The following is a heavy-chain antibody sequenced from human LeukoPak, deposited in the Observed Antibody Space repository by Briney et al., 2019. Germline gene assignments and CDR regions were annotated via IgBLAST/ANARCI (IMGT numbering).Heavy chain of an antibody. V-gene: IGHV3-21*01. Sequence: KPGGSLRLSCAASGFTFSSYSMNWVRQAPGKGLEGVSSISSSSSYIYYADSVKGRFTISRDNAKNSLYLQMNSLRAEDTAVYYCARALGGSTGAFDIWGQGTMVTVSS. D-gene: IGHD3-16*01. CDR3: ARALGGSTGAFDI. J-gene: IGHJ3*02. CDR2: ISSSSSYI. CDR1: GFTFSSYS.